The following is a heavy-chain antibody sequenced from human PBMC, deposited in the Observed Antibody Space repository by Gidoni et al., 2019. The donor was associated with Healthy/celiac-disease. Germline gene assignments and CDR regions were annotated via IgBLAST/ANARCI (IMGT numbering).Heavy chain of an antibody. J-gene: IGHJ4*02. CDR3: TTDRYYDSSGYYLYFDY. CDR1: GFTFSNAW. V-gene: IGHV3-15*01. CDR2: IKSKTDGGTT. Sequence: EVQLVESGGGLVKPGGSLRLSCAASGFTFSNAWMSWVRQAPGKGLEWVGRIKSKTDGGTTDYAAPVKGRLTISRDDSKNTLYLQMNSLKTEDTAVYYCTTDRYYDSSGYYLYFDYWGQGTLVTVSS. D-gene: IGHD3-22*01.